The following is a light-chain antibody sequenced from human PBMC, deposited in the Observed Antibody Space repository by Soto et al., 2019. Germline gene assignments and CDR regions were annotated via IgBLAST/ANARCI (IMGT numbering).Light chain of an antibody. Sequence: EIVLTQSPGTLSLSPGEGATLSCRASQSVSSNYLAWYQRKPGQAPRLLIYGASSRATGIPDRFSGSGSGTDFILTISRLEPEDFAVFYCQQYGSSPWTFGQGTKVEIK. CDR3: QQYGSSPWT. J-gene: IGKJ1*01. V-gene: IGKV3-20*01. CDR1: QSVSSNY. CDR2: GAS.